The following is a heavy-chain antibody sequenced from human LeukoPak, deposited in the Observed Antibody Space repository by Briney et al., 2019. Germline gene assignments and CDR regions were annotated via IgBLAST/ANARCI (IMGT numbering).Heavy chain of an antibody. D-gene: IGHD3-22*01. CDR2: FDPEDGET. CDR1: GYTLTELS. V-gene: IGHV1-24*01. J-gene: IGHJ4*02. Sequence: ASVKVSCKVSGYTLTELSMHWVRQAPGKGLEWMGGFDPEDGETIYAQKFQGSVTMTEDTSTDTAYMELSSLRSEDTAVYYCASADDSSGYYLRALDYWGQGTLVTVSS. CDR3: ASADDSSGYYLRALDY.